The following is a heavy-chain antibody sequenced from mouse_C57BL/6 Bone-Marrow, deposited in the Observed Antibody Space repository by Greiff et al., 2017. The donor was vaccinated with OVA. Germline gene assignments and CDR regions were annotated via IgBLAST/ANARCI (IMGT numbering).Heavy chain of an antibody. D-gene: IGHD2-5*01. CDR3: TTSPHSNYEYFDV. V-gene: IGHV14-4*01. CDR2: IDPENGDT. CDR1: GFNIKDDY. J-gene: IGHJ1*03. Sequence: EVKLMESGAELVRPGASVKLSCTASGFNIKDDYMHWVKQRPEQGLEWIGWIDPENGDTEYASKFQGKATITADTSSNTAYLQLSSLTSEDTAVYYCTTSPHSNYEYFDVWGTGTTVTVSS.